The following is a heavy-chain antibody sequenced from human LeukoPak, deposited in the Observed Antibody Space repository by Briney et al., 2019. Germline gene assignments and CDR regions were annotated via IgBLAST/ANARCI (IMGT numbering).Heavy chain of an antibody. J-gene: IGHJ4*02. Sequence: GGSLRLSCAASGFTFSLYNMNWVRQAPGKGLEWVSAISGSGGSTYYADSVKGRFTISRDNFKNTLYLQMNSLRAEDTAVYYCAKANTDIVVVPAAWSDYWGQGTLVTVSS. V-gene: IGHV3-23*01. CDR2: ISGSGGST. CDR1: GFTFSLYN. D-gene: IGHD2-2*01. CDR3: AKANTDIVVVPAAWSDY.